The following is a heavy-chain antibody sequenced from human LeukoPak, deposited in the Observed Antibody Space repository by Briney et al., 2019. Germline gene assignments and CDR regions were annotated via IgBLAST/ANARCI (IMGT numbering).Heavy chain of an antibody. D-gene: IGHD3-16*01. Sequence: SETLSLTCTVSSGSISTSNYYWGWVRQPPGKALEWIGNIFYSGSTYYSPSLKSRVTISLDTSRNQFSLKLSSVTAADTAVYYCARGLGVFDYWGQGTLVTVSS. CDR1: SGSISTSNYY. J-gene: IGHJ4*02. V-gene: IGHV4-39*07. CDR2: IFYSGST. CDR3: ARGLGVFDY.